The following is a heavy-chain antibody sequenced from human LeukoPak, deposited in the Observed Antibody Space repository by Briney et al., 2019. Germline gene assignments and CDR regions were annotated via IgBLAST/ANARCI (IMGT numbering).Heavy chain of an antibody. CDR2: ISYDESDK. Sequence: PGGSLRLSCAVSGFTFRNYGMHWVRQAPGKGLEWVADISYDESDKYYGDSVKGRFTISRDNSKNTLFLQMNSLRAEDTAVYFCAKDFRRADYYDSSGYYRMIDYWGQGTLVTVSS. V-gene: IGHV3-30*18. CDR1: GFTFRNYG. CDR3: AKDFRRADYYDSSGYYRMIDY. D-gene: IGHD3-22*01. J-gene: IGHJ4*02.